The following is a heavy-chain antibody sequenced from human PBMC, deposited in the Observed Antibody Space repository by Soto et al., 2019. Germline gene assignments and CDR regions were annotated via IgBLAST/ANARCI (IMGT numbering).Heavy chain of an antibody. Sequence: PSQTLSLTCAISGDSVSSNSAAWNWIRQSPSRGLEWLGRTYYRSKWYNDYAVSVKSRITINPDTSKNQFSLKLNSVTAADTAVYYCARVRREYDNSGPVDYLGQGTLVTVSS. CDR3: ARVRREYDNSGPVDY. J-gene: IGHJ4*02. V-gene: IGHV6-1*01. CDR1: GDSVSSNSAA. CDR2: TYYRSKWYN. D-gene: IGHD3-22*01.